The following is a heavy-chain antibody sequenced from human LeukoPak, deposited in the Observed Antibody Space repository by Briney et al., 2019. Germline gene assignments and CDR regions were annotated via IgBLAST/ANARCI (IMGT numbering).Heavy chain of an antibody. D-gene: IGHD2-2*01. CDR1: GFSLSTSGMC. CDR2: IDWDDDK. J-gene: IGHJ6*02. CDR3: ARSSIVVVPAAYCYYGMDV. V-gene: IGHV2-70*11. Sequence: SGPTLVNPTQTLTLTCTFSGFSLSTSGMCVSWIRQPPGKALEWLARIDWDDDKYYSTSLKTRLTISKDTSKNQVVLTMTNMDPVDTATYYCARSSIVVVPAAYCYYGMDVWGQGTTVTVSS.